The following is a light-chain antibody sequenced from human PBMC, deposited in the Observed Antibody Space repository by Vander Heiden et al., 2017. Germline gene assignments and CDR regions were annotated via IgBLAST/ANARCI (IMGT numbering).Light chain of an antibody. CDR2: AAS. J-gene: IGKJ3*01. Sequence: DIQMTQSPSSLSASVGDRVTITCRASQSISSYLNWYQQKPGKAPKLLIYAASSLQSRVPSTFTGSRSGTDFTLTISRLQPEDLATYYCQQSDTTPFTFGHGTKVDIK. CDR1: QSISSY. V-gene: IGKV1-39*01. CDR3: QQSDTTPFT.